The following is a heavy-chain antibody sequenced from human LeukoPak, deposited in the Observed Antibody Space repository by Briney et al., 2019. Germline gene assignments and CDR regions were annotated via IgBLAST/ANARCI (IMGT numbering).Heavy chain of an antibody. J-gene: IGHJ6*03. D-gene: IGHD2-2*01. CDR2: ISSSSSYI. CDR3: ARVGGYCSSTSCWTYYYYMDV. V-gene: IGHV3-21*01. CDR1: GFTFSSYS. Sequence: GGSLRLSCAASGFTFSSYSMNWVRQAPGKGLEWVSSISSSSSYIYYADSVKGRFTISRDNAKNSLYLQMNSLRAEDTAVYYCARVGGYCSSTSCWTYYYYMDVWGKGTTVTISS.